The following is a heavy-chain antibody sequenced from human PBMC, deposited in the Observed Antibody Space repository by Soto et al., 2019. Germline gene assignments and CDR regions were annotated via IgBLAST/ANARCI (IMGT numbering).Heavy chain of an antibody. CDR3: ARAKLTHPHYYYGMDV. CDR1: GGSISSGGYY. D-gene: IGHD1-7*01. V-gene: IGHV4-31*03. J-gene: IGHJ6*02. Sequence: SETLSLTCTVSGGSISSGGYYWSWIRQHPGKGLEWIGYIYYSGSTYYNPSLKSRVTISVDTSKNQFSLKLSSVTAADTAVYYCARAKLTHPHYYYGMDVWGQGTTVTVSS. CDR2: IYYSGST.